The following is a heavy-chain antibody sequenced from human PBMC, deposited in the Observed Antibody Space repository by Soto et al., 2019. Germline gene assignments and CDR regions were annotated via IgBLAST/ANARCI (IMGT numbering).Heavy chain of an antibody. CDR3: TRHSENYGGNSGYLGYYYYGMDV. CDR2: IRSKANSYAT. D-gene: IGHD2-21*02. Sequence: GGSLRLSCAASGFTFSGSAMHWVRQASGKGLEWVGRIRSKANSYATAYAASVKGRFTISRDDSKNTAYLQMNSLKTEDTAVYYCTRHSENYGGNSGYLGYYYYGMDVWGQGTTVTVSS. J-gene: IGHJ6*02. CDR1: GFTFSGSA. V-gene: IGHV3-73*01.